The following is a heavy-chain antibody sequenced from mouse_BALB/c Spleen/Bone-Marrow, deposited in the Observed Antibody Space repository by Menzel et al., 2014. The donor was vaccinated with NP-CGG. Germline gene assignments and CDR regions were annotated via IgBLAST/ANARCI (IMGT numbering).Heavy chain of an antibody. CDR3: ARDYYGSSDY. J-gene: IGHJ2*01. CDR1: GFTFSSYG. CDR2: INSNGGST. Sequence: EVQVVESGGGLVQPGGSLKLSCAASGFTFSSYGMSWVRQTPDKRLELVATINSNGGSTYYPDSVKGRFTISRDNAKNTPYLQMSSLKSEDTAMYYCARDYYGSSDYWGQGTTLTVSS. V-gene: IGHV5-6-3*01. D-gene: IGHD1-1*01.